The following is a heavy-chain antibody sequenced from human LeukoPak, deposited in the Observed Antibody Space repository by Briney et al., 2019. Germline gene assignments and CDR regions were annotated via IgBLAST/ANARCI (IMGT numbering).Heavy chain of an antibody. J-gene: IGHJ4*02. CDR1: GGSISSYY. V-gene: IGHV4-4*07. Sequence: SETLSLTCTVSGGSISSYYWSWSRQPAGKGLEWVGRIYTSGSTDYNPSLKSRVTMPLDTSKNQFSLKLSSVTAADTAVYYCARAHTLSCRGGPCPYFLDSWGQGTLVTVSS. D-gene: IGHD2-15*01. CDR3: ARAHTLSCRGGPCPYFLDS. CDR2: IYTSGST.